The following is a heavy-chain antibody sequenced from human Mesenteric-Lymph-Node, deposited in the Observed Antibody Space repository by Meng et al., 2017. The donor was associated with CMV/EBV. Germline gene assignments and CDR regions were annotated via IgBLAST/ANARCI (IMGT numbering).Heavy chain of an antibody. CDR1: GGSVSSGDYY. Sequence: SETLSLTCTVSGGSVSSGDYYWNWIRQPPGKGLEWIGHIYYSGSTNYDPSLKSRVTTSVDTSKNQFSLKLSSVTAADTAVYYCARWSNRVDYWGQGTLVTVPQ. CDR3: ARWSNRVDY. J-gene: IGHJ4*02. CDR2: IYYSGST. V-gene: IGHV4-61*08. D-gene: IGHD2-15*01.